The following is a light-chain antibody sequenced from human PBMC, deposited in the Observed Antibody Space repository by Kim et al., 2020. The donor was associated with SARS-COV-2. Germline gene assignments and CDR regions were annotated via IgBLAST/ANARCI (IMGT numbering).Light chain of an antibody. CDR2: GAS. Sequence: SVGDRVPITCRASQGINTYLAWYQQKPGKVPKLLIYGASALHSGVPSRFSGSGSGTDFTLTISSLQPEDVATYYCQKYNSAPWTFCQGTKVEIK. J-gene: IGKJ1*01. CDR1: QGINTY. CDR3: QKYNSAPWT. V-gene: IGKV1-27*01.